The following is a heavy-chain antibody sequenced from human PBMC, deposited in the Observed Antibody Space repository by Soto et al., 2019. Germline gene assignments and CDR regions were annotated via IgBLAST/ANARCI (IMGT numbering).Heavy chain of an antibody. CDR3: ARAIVVVVAAMGFDY. CDR2: ISYDGSNK. CDR1: GFTFSSYA. D-gene: IGHD2-15*01. J-gene: IGHJ4*02. V-gene: IGHV3-30-3*01. Sequence: SLRLSCAASGFTFSSYAMHWVRQAPGKGLEWVAVISYDGSNKYYADSVKDRFTISRDNSKNTLYLQMNSLRAEDTAVYYCARAIVVVVAAMGFDYWGQG.